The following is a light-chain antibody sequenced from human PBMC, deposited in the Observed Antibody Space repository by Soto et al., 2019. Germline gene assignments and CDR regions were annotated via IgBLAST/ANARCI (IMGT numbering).Light chain of an antibody. J-gene: IGKJ1*01. CDR1: QTISSW. V-gene: IGKV1-5*03. CDR2: KAS. Sequence: DIQMTHSPSTLCGSVGDRVTITSRASQTISSWLAWYQQKPGKAPKLLIYKASTLKSGVPSRFSGSGSGTEFTLTISSLQPDDFATYYCQHYNSYSEAFGQGTKVDIK. CDR3: QHYNSYSEA.